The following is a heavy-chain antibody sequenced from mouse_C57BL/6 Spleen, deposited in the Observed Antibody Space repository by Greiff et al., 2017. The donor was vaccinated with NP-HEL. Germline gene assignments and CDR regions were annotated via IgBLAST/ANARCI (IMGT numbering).Heavy chain of an antibody. D-gene: IGHD2-2*01. J-gene: IGHJ4*01. CDR3: ARWLDGYDSYAMDY. V-gene: IGHV1-59*01. CDR2: IDPSDSYT. Sequence: QVQLQQPGAELVRPGTSVKLSCKASGYTFTSYWMHWVKQRPGQGLEWIGVIDPSDSYTNYNQKFKGKATLTVDTSSSTAYMQLSSLTSEDSAVYDCARWLDGYDSYAMDYWGQGTSVTVSS. CDR1: GYTFTSYW.